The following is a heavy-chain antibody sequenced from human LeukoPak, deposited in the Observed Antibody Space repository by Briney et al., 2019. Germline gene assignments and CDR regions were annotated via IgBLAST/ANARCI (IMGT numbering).Heavy chain of an antibody. D-gene: IGHD4-17*01. J-gene: IGHJ2*01. CDR1: GLSLNRYV. CDR2: ISASGGTT. CDR3: ATLYGDYNWYFDL. Sequence: GGSLRLSCEASGLSLNRYVMGRVRQAPGKGLEWVSTISASGGTTYYTDSVQGRFTISRDNSKNTLYLQMNSLRAEDTALYYCATLYGDYNWYFDLWGRGTLVNVSS. V-gene: IGHV3-23*01.